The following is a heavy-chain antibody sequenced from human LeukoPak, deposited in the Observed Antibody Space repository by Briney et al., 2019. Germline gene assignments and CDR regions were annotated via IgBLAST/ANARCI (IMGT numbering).Heavy chain of an antibody. V-gene: IGHV3-48*02. CDR3: AREKSRGYDYVNWFDP. D-gene: IGHD5-12*01. CDR2: IISSSTR. Sequence: GGSLTLSCAAAGFXFSSYSMNWVLXAXGXXXEXFSYIISSSTRYYADSVKGRFTISRDNANNSLYLQMHSLRDEDTAVYYCAREKSRGYDYVNWFDPWGQGTLVTVSS. J-gene: IGHJ5*02. CDR1: GFXFSSYS.